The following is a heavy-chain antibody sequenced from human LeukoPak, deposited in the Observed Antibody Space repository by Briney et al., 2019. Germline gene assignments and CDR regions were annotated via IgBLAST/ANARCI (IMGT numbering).Heavy chain of an antibody. Sequence: SETLSLTCAVYGGSFSGYYWSWIRQPPGKGLEWIGEINHSGSTNYNPSLKSRVTISVDTSKNQFSLKLISVTAADTAVYYCARGGRVATIDRFDPWGQGTLVTVSS. D-gene: IGHD5-12*01. CDR3: ARGGRVATIDRFDP. V-gene: IGHV4-34*01. J-gene: IGHJ5*02. CDR2: INHSGST. CDR1: GGSFSGYY.